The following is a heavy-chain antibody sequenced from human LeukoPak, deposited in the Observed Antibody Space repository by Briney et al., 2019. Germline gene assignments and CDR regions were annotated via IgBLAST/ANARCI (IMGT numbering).Heavy chain of an antibody. CDR2: INQDGSEK. D-gene: IGHD3-10*01. J-gene: IGHJ4*02. CDR1: GFASGNHW. V-gene: IGHV3-7*01. CDR3: GRAYGAGSCDY. Sequence: GGSLRLSCAASGFASGNHWMSWVRQAPGKGLEWVANINQDGSEKYYVDSVKGRFTISRDNAKNSLYLQMNSLRAEDTAVYYCGRAYGAGSCDYWGQGTLVTVSS.